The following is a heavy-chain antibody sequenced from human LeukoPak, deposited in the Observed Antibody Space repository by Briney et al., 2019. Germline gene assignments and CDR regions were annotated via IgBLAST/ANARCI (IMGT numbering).Heavy chain of an antibody. CDR1: GYTFTGYY. V-gene: IGHV1-2*02. Sequence: EASVKVSCKASGYTFTGYYMHWVRQAPGQGLEWTGWINPNSGGTNYAQKFQGRVTMTRDTSISTAYMELSRLRSDDTAVYYCARDGGPTPAWFDPWGQGTLVTVSS. J-gene: IGHJ5*02. CDR3: ARDGGPTPAWFDP. D-gene: IGHD3-16*01. CDR2: INPNSGGT.